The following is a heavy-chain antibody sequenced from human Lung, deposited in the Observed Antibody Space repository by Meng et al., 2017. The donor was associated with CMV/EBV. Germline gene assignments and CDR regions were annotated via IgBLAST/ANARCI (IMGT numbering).Heavy chain of an antibody. D-gene: IGHD1/OR15-1a*01. V-gene: IGHV4-61*01. CDR3: ARDRLEHNAFDM. CDR1: GGSVTGSYY. CDR2: ISYIGST. Sequence: SETLSLXXTVSGGSVTGSYYWNWLRQPPGKGLEWIGYISYIGSTNYNPSLKSRVTISLDTSKNQFSLKLTSVTAADTAIFYCARDRLEHNAFDMWGQGTMVXVSS. J-gene: IGHJ3*02.